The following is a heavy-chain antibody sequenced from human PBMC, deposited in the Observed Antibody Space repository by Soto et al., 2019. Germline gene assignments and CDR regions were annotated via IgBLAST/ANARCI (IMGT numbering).Heavy chain of an antibody. J-gene: IGHJ4*02. CDR2: LSGSGVNA. CDR1: GFTFSSYA. CDR3: AKPLQVY. Sequence: EVQLLESGGGLVQPGGSLRLSCAASGFTFSSYAMTWVRQAPGKGLEYVSTLSGSGVNAYYADSVKGRFTISRDNSKTTLYLQMNSLRVEDPAIYYCAKPLQVYWGQGTQVTVSS. V-gene: IGHV3-23*01.